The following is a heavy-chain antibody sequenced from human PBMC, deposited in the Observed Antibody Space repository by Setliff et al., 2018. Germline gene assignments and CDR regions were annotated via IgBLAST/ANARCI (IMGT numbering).Heavy chain of an antibody. V-gene: IGHV4-38-2*02. CDR1: GGSISSGYY. J-gene: IGHJ3*02. Sequence: PSETLSLTCTVSGGSISSGYYWGWIRQPPGKGLEWIGSIYHSGSTYYNPSLKSRVTISVDTSKNQFSLKLSSVTAADTAVYYCARTPVVVTLRNAFGIWGQGTMVTVSS. CDR2: IYHSGST. CDR3: ARTPVVVTLRNAFGI. D-gene: IGHD2-21*02.